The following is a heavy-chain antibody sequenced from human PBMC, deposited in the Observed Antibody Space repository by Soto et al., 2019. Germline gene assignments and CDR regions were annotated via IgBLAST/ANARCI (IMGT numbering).Heavy chain of an antibody. CDR2: MNPNSGNT. D-gene: IGHD3-3*01. Sequence: QVQLVQSGAEVKKPGASVKVSCKASGYTFTSYDINWVRQATGQGLEWMGWMNPNSGNTGYAQKFQGRVTMTRNTSISTAYMELSSLRSEDTAVYYCARGPMDDFWSGYCKSSRGPNWFDPWGQGTLVTVSS. V-gene: IGHV1-8*01. CDR3: ARGPMDDFWSGYCKSSRGPNWFDP. CDR1: GYTFTSYD. J-gene: IGHJ5*02.